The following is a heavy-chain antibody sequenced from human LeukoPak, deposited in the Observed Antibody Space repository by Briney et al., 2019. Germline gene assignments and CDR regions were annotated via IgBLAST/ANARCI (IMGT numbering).Heavy chain of an antibody. CDR1: GGTFSSYA. D-gene: IGHD6-13*01. J-gene: IGHJ4*02. CDR2: IIPIFGTA. Sequence: SVKVSCKASGGTFSSYAISWVRQAPGQGLEWMGGIIPIFGTANYAQKFQERVTITRDMSTSTAYMELSSLRSEDTAVYYCAATSRQQLDGFDYWGQGTLVTVSS. CDR3: AATSRQQLDGFDY. V-gene: IGHV1-69*05.